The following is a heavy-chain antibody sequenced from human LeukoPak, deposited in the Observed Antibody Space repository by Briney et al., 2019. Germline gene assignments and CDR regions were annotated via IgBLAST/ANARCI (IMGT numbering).Heavy chain of an antibody. CDR1: GFTFSSYS. CDR3: ARDGYSSSLGLSYFDY. D-gene: IGHD6-13*01. V-gene: IGHV3-21*01. CDR2: ISSSSSYI. Sequence: RGSLRLSCAASGFTFSSYSMNWVRQAPGKGLEWVSSISSSSSYIYYADSVKGRFTISRDNAKNSLYLQMNSLRAEDTAVYYCARDGYSSSLGLSYFDYWGQGTLVTVSS. J-gene: IGHJ4*02.